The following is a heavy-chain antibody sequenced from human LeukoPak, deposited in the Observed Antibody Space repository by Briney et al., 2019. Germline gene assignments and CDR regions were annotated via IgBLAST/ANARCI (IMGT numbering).Heavy chain of an antibody. Sequence: ASVKVSCKASGYTFTSYYMHWVRQAPGQGLEWMGIINPSGGSTSYAQKFQGRVTMTRDTSTSTVYMELSSLRSEDTAVYYCAREAGSDSSWYYGMDVWGQGTLVTVSS. J-gene: IGHJ6*02. V-gene: IGHV1-46*01. CDR1: GYTFTSYY. CDR3: AREAGSDSSWYYGMDV. CDR2: INPSGGST. D-gene: IGHD6-13*01.